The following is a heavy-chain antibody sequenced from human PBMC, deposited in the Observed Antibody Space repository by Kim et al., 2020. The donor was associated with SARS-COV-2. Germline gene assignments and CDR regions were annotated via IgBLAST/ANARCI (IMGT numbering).Heavy chain of an antibody. J-gene: IGHJ4*02. V-gene: IGHV3-11*05. Sequence: SVKGRFTISRDNAENSLFLQVDSLRVDDTAVYYCARVGVGSSSWYYFDYWGQGLLVTVSS. CDR3: ARVGVGSSSWYYFDY. D-gene: IGHD6-13*01.